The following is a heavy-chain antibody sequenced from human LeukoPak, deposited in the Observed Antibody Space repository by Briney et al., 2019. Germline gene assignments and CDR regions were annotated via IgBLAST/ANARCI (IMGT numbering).Heavy chain of an antibody. CDR2: TNPSGGST. J-gene: IGHJ4*02. Sequence: ASVKVSCKASGYTFTTYYMHWVRQAPGQGLEWMGITNPSGGSTTYAQKFQGRVTLTRDTSISTAYMELSRLRSDDTAVYYCARDVVGFKDSSGYHRWGQGTLVTVSS. V-gene: IGHV1-46*01. CDR1: GYTFTTYY. CDR3: ARDVVGFKDSSGYHR. D-gene: IGHD3-22*01.